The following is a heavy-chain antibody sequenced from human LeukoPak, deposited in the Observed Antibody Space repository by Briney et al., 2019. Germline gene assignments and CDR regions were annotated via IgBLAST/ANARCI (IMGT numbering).Heavy chain of an antibody. V-gene: IGHV3-15*01. D-gene: IGHD3-16*02. CDR1: GFTFSNAW. J-gene: IGHJ4*02. Sequence: GGSLRLCCAASGFTFSNAWMSWVRQAPGKGLEWVGRIKSKTDGGTTDYAAPVKGRFTISRDDSKNTLYLQMNSLKTEDTAVYYCTTDRNVWGSYRPVDYWGQGTLVTVSS. CDR2: IKSKTDGGTT. CDR3: TTDRNVWGSYRPVDY.